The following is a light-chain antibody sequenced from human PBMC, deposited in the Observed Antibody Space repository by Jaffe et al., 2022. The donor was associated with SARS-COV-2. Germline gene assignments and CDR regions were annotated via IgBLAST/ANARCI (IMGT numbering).Light chain of an antibody. CDR1: QSVSSY. CDR2: DAS. V-gene: IGKV3-11*01. Sequence: EIVLTQSPATLSLSPGERATLSCRASQSVSSYLAWYQQKPGQAPRLLIYDASNRATGIPARFSGSGSGTDFTLTISSLEPEDFAVYYCQQRSTVWTFGQGTKVEIK. J-gene: IGKJ1*01. CDR3: QQRSTVWT.